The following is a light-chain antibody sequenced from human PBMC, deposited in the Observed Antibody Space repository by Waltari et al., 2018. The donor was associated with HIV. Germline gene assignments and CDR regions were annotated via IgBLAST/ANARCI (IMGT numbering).Light chain of an antibody. V-gene: IGKV1-8*01. CDR2: GAS. J-gene: IGKJ3*01. CDR1: QGIGTY. Sequence: SSLSASTGDRVTITCRASQGIGTYLAWYQQKPGRAPKLLIYGASSLQRGVPSRFSGSGSGSEFTLTINCLQSEDFVMYCCQQYYSYPLTFGPGTKVDIK. CDR3: QQYYSYPLT.